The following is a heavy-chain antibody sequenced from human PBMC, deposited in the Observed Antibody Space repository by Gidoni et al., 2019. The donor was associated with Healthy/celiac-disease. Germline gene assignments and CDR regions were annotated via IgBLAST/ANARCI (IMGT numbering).Heavy chain of an antibody. CDR2: ISYDGSNK. J-gene: IGHJ3*02. D-gene: IGHD6-6*01. CDR3: ARESIYPRDAFDI. V-gene: IGHV3-30-3*01. Sequence: QVQLVESGGGVVQPGRSLSLSCAASGFTFSSYAMHWVRQAPGKGLEWVAVISYDGSNKYYADSVKGRFTISRDNSKNTLYLQMNSLRAEDTAVYYCARESIYPRDAFDIWGQGTMVTVSS. CDR1: GFTFSSYA.